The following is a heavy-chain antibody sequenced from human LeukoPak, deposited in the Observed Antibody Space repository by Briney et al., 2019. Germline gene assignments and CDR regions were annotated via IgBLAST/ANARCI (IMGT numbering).Heavy chain of an antibody. Sequence: SETLSLTCTVSGGSISSYYWSWIRQPPGNGLEWIGYIYYSGSTNYNPSLKSRVTISVDTSKNQFSLKLSSVTAADTAVYYCARQSSGWYYFDYWGQGTLVTISS. V-gene: IGHV4-59*08. CDR3: ARQSSGWYYFDY. CDR1: GGSISSYY. J-gene: IGHJ4*02. CDR2: IYYSGST. D-gene: IGHD6-19*01.